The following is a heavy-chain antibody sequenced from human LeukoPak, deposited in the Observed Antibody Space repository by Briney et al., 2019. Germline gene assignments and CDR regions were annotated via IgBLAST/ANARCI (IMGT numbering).Heavy chain of an antibody. CDR3: ARGGYSYGRYGYFDY. D-gene: IGHD5-18*01. J-gene: IGHJ4*02. V-gene: IGHV4-59*01. CDR2: IYYSGNT. CDR1: GGSISSYY. Sequence: PSETLSLTCTVSGGSISSYYWSWIRQPPGKGLEWIGYIYYSGNTNYNPSLKSRVTISVDTSKNQFSLKLSSVTAADTAVYYCARGGYSYGRYGYFDYWGQGTLVTVSS.